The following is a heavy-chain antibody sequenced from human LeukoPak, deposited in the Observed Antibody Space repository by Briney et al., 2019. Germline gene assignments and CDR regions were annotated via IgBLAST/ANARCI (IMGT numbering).Heavy chain of an antibody. V-gene: IGHV3-21*01. D-gene: IGHD6-19*01. CDR2: ISSSSSYI. Sequence: PGGSLRLSCAASGFTFSSYAMSWVRQAPGKGLEWVSSISSSSSYIYYADSVKGRFTISRDNAKNSLYLQMNSLRAEDTAVYYCARDFLAVAGTWYFDYWGQGTLVTVSS. J-gene: IGHJ4*02. CDR3: ARDFLAVAGTWYFDY. CDR1: GFTFSSYA.